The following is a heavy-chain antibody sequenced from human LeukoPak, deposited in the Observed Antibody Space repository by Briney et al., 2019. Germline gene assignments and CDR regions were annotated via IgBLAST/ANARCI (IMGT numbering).Heavy chain of an antibody. D-gene: IGHD2-15*01. J-gene: IGHJ4*02. CDR2: ISYDGSNK. CDR3: ARDALRCSGGSCYRSAFDY. CDR1: GFTFSSYA. V-gene: IGHV3-30-3*01. Sequence: PGRSLRLSCAASGFTFSSYAMHWVRQAPGKGLEWVAVISYDGSNKYYADSVKGRLTISRDNSKNTLYLQMNSLRAEDTAVYYCARDALRCSGGSCYRSAFDYWGQGTLVTVSS.